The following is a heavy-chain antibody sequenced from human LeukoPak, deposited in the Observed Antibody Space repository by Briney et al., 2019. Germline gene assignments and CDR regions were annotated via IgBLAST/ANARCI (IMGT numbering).Heavy chain of an antibody. V-gene: IGHV4-34*01. D-gene: IGHD2-15*01. J-gene: IGHJ5*02. CDR1: GGSFSGYY. Sequence: SETLSLTCAVYGGSFSGYYWSWIRQPPGKGLEWIGEINHSGSTNYNPSLKSRVTISVDTSKNQFSLKLSSVTAADTAVYYCARVVVVAANDNWFDPWGQGTLVTVSS. CDR2: INHSGST. CDR3: ARVVVVAANDNWFDP.